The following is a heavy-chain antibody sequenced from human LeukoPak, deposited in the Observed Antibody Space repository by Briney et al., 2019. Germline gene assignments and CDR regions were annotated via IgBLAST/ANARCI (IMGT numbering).Heavy chain of an antibody. V-gene: IGHV4-30-2*01. J-gene: IGHJ4*02. D-gene: IGHD3-10*01. CDR1: GGSISSGGFP. CDR2: IFHTGHT. Sequence: SQPLSLPCAVSGGSISSGGFPWSWIRLPPGKGLEWIGYIFHTGHTSYNPSLKSRVTISVDMSKNQLSLRLTSVTAADTAVYYGARGFYGAGSHFDYRGQGTLVTVSS. CDR3: ARGFYGAGSHFDY.